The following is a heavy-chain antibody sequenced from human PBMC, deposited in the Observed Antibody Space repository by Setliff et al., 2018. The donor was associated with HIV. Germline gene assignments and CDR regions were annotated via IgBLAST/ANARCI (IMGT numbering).Heavy chain of an antibody. D-gene: IGHD3-22*01. CDR1: GFTFDSYS. J-gene: IGHJ4*02. CDR3: VKPYTGYYYDGSVYDDF. V-gene: IGHV3-48*01. Sequence: GGSLRLSCATSGFTFDSYSIIWVRQAPGKGLEWVSYISGLGGGTIYYADSVKGRFIISRDTSKNTLYLQMSSLRPDDTAIYYCVKPYTGYYYDGSVYDDFWGQGTLVTVSS. CDR2: ISGLGGGTI.